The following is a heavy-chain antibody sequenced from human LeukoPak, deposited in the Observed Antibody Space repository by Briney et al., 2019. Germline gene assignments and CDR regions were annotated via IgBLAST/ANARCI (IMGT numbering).Heavy chain of an antibody. J-gene: IGHJ5*01. D-gene: IGHD4-17*01. CDR3: ARQMTTVMTSWFDS. Sequence: SEPLSLTCSVSGGSIRGYYWSWLRQSAGEGLEWIVRIYSGGSAIIYNPSLRSRVSMSGDTSKNQFTLNLRSVTAADTAIYYCARQMTTVMTSWFDSWGRGTLVTVSS. V-gene: IGHV4-4*07. CDR1: GGSIRGYY. CDR2: IYSGGSA.